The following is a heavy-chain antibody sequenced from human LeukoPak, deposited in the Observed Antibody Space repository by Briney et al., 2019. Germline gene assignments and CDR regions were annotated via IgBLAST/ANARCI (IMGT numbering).Heavy chain of an antibody. J-gene: IGHJ4*02. D-gene: IGHD3-9*01. CDR3: AKGDNNILTGYYNSFDS. CDR1: GLTFSNAW. Sequence: PGGSLRLSCAASGLTFSNAWMNWVRQAPGKGLEWVSTISGSGISTYFADSVKGRFTISRDNSRNTLFLQMNSLRAEDTALFYCAKGDNNILTGYYNSFDSWGQGTLVTVSS. V-gene: IGHV3-23*01. CDR2: ISGSGIST.